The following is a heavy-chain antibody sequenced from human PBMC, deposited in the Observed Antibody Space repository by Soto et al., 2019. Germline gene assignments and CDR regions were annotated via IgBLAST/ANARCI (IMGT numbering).Heavy chain of an antibody. D-gene: IGHD3-22*01. CDR1: GLTVSRNY. J-gene: IGHJ4*02. CDR3: AHSSGHHYDFDS. Sequence: EQLVESGGGLIQPGGSLRISCAFSGLTVSRNYMSWVRQAPGKGLDWVSVLYSGGSSSYAESVKGRFTISRDSSKNILFLQMNSLRPEDTAIYYCAHSSGHHYDFDSWGQGTLVTVSS. V-gene: IGHV3-53*01. CDR2: LYSGGSS.